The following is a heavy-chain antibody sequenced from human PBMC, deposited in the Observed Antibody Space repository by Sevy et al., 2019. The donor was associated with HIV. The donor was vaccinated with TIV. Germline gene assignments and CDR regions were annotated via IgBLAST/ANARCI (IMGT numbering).Heavy chain of an antibody. Sequence: VGSLRLSCVASGFTFSSFEMNWVRQAPGKGLEWVSSISTSGSNRDYADSLKGRVTISRDNAKKSLYLQMNSLRAEDTAIYFCAKRGGQYDLGMDVWGQGTTVTVSS. V-gene: IGHV3-48*03. CDR1: GFTFSSFE. CDR3: AKRGGQYDLGMDV. D-gene: IGHD1-1*01. J-gene: IGHJ6*02. CDR2: ISTSGSNR.